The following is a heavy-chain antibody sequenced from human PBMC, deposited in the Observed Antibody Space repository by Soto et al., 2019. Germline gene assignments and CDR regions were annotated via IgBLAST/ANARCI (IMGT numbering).Heavy chain of an antibody. Sequence: SETLSLTCTVSGGSISSYYWSWIRQPPGKGLEWIGYIYYSGSTNYNPSLKSRVTISVDTSKNQFSLKLSSVTAADTAVYYCARVRQLVGCFYYYMDVWGKGTTVTVSS. CDR3: ARVRQLVGCFYYYMDV. CDR2: IYYSGST. V-gene: IGHV4-59*01. CDR1: GGSISSYY. J-gene: IGHJ6*03. D-gene: IGHD6-6*01.